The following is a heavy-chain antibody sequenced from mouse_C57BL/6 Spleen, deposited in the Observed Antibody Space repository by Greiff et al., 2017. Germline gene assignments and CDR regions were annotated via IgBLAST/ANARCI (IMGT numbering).Heavy chain of an antibody. CDR1: GYAFTNYL. CDR3: ANGYDGTWFAY. CDR2: INPGSGGT. D-gene: IGHD2-2*01. Sequence: QVQLQQSGAELVRPGTSVKVSCKASGYAFTNYLIEWVKQRPGQGLEWIGVINPGSGGTNYNEKFKGKATLTADKSSSTAYMQLSSLTSEDSAVYFCANGYDGTWFAYWGQGTLVTVSA. J-gene: IGHJ3*01. V-gene: IGHV1-54*01.